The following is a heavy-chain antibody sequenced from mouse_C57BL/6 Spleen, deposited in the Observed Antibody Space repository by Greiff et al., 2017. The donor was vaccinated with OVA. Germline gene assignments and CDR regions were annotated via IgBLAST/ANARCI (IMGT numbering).Heavy chain of an antibody. CDR1: GYTFTDYE. V-gene: IGHV1-15*01. J-gene: IGHJ4*01. D-gene: IGHD2-2*01. CDR2: IDPETGGT. CDR3: TREGGYYYAMDY. Sequence: VQLQQSGAELVRPGASVTLSCKASGYTFTDYEMHWVKQTPVHGLEWIGAIDPETGGTAYNQKFKGKAILTADKSSSTAYMELRSLTSDDSAVYYCTREGGYYYAMDYWGQGTSVTVSS.